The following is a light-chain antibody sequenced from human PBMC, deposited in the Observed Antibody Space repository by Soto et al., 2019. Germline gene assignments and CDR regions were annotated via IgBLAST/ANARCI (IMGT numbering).Light chain of an antibody. V-gene: IGLV2-14*01. Sequence: QSALTQPASVSGSPGQSITISCTGSSSDVGGYNSVSWYQQYPGKAPKLMVYDVSVRPSGISNRFSGSKSGNTASLTISGLRAEDEANYFCSSFTRSSTLVFGGGTQLTVL. CDR2: DVS. CDR1: SSDVGGYNS. CDR3: SSFTRSSTLV. J-gene: IGLJ2*01.